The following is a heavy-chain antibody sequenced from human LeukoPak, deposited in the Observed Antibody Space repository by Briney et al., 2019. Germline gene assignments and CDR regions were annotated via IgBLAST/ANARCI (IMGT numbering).Heavy chain of an antibody. CDR3: AKSHASYSSGYYSDFDY. CDR1: GFTFSSYG. Sequence: GGSLRLSCAASGFTFSSYGMHWVRQAPGKGLEWVAVISYDGSNKYYADSVKGRFTISRDNSKNTLYLQMNSLRAEDTAVYYRAKSHASYSSGYYSDFDYWGQGTLVTVSS. V-gene: IGHV3-30*18. D-gene: IGHD3-22*01. CDR2: ISYDGSNK. J-gene: IGHJ4*02.